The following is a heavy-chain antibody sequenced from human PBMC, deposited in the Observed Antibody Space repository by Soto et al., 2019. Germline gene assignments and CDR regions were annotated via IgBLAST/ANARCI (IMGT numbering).Heavy chain of an antibody. V-gene: IGHV3-30-3*01. Sequence: QVQLVESGGGVVQPGRSLRLSCAASGFTFSSYAMHWVRQAPGKGLEWVAVISYDGSNKYYADSVKGRFTISRDNSKNTLYLQMNSLRAEDTAVYYCARVLYLRQGDYYYGMDVWGQGTTVTVSS. J-gene: IGHJ6*02. CDR1: GFTFSSYA. CDR3: ARVLYLRQGDYYYGMDV. D-gene: IGHD5-12*01. CDR2: ISYDGSNK.